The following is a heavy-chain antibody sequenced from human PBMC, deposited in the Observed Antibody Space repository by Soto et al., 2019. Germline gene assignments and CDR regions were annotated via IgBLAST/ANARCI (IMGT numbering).Heavy chain of an antibody. CDR3: AKGFGRYCSGGSCFGLGDAFDI. CDR2: IIWDGGST. J-gene: IGHJ3*02. D-gene: IGHD2-15*01. CDR1: GFTFDDYT. Sequence: XGSLRLSCSAAGFTFDDYTMHWVRQAPGKGLEWVSLIIWDGGSTYYADSVKGRFTISRDNSKNSLYLQMNSLRTEDTALYYCAKGFGRYCSGGSCFGLGDAFDIWGQGTMVTVSS. V-gene: IGHV3-43*01.